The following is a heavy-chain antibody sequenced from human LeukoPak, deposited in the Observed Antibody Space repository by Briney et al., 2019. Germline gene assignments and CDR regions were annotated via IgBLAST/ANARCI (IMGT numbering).Heavy chain of an antibody. CDR2: ISWNSGSI. J-gene: IGHJ4*02. V-gene: IGHV3-9*01. CDR1: GFTFDDYA. Sequence: GGSLRLSCAASGFTFDDYAMHWVRQAPGKGLEWVSGISWNSGSIGYADSVKGRFTISRDNAKNSLYLQMNSLRAEDTALYYCAKAPSSGWYSYWGQGTPVTVSS. CDR3: AKAPSSGWYSY. D-gene: IGHD6-19*01.